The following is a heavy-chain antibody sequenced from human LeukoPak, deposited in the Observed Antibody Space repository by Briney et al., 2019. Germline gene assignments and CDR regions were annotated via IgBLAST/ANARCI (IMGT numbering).Heavy chain of an antibody. CDR2: IRAYNGNT. CDR3: ARVATRTTVTEYYYYYYYMDV. Sequence: ASVKVSCKASGYTFTNYGISWVRQAPGQGLEWMWWIRAYNGNTNYAQKFQGRVTMTTDTSTSTAYMELRSLRSDDTAVYYCARVATRTTVTEYYYYYYYMDVWGKGTTVTISS. J-gene: IGHJ6*03. D-gene: IGHD4-17*01. V-gene: IGHV1-18*01. CDR1: GYTFTNYG.